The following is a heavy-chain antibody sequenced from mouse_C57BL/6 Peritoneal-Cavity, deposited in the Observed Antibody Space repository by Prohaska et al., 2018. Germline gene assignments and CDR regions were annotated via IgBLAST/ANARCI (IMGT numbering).Heavy chain of an antibody. Sequence: EVQLLETGGGWVQPGGSRGLPCEGSGFTFSGFWMSWVRQTPGKTLGLIGDINSDCCAINYAPSIKVRVTIFRDNDKMTLYLQMSNVRSEDTATYFCMRYGSYWYFDVWGTGTTVTVSS. CDR2: INSDCCAI. D-gene: IGHD1-1*02. V-gene: IGHV11-2*01. J-gene: IGHJ1*03. CDR3: MRYGSYWYFDV. CDR1: GFTFSGFW.